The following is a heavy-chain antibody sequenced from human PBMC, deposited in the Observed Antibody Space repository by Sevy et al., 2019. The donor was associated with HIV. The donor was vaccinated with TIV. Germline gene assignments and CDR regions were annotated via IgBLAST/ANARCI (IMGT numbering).Heavy chain of an antibody. Sequence: GGSLRLSCAASGFTFSLYNMFWVRQAPGKGLECVASISSRGTYISYADSLKGRFTISRDNAKNSLYLQMSSLRAEDTAIYFCASPPNSAIAYWGQVTLVTVSS. D-gene: IGHD3-10*01. CDR3: ASPPNSAIAY. CDR1: GFTFSLYN. CDR2: ISSRGTYI. J-gene: IGHJ4*02. V-gene: IGHV3-21*01.